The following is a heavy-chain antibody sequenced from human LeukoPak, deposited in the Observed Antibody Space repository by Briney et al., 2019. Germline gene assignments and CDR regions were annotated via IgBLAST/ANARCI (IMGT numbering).Heavy chain of an antibody. CDR3: ARDSSSWYLNYYYYYMDV. CDR2: IKQDGSEK. J-gene: IGHJ6*03. V-gene: IGHV3-7*01. CDR1: GFTFSSYW. Sequence: PGGSLRLSCAASGFTFSSYWMSWVRQAPGKGLEWVANIKQDGSEKYYVDSVKGRFTISRDNAKNSLYLQMNSLRAEDTAVYYCARDSSSWYLNYYYYYMDVWGKGTTVTVSS. D-gene: IGHD6-13*01.